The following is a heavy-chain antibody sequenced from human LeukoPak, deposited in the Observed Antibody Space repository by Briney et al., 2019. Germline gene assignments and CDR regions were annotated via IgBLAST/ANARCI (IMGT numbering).Heavy chain of an antibody. CDR3: ARAKKEYDFWSGYPHNWFDP. CDR2: ICGRGISR. CDR1: GISFSSYA. V-gene: IGHV3-23*01. Sequence: GGSLRLSCAASGISFSSYAMSWVRQAPGKVLEWVSAICGRGISRYYADSVKGRFTISRDNAKNSLYLQMNSLRAEDTAVYYCARAKKEYDFWSGYPHNWFDPWGQGTLVTISS. J-gene: IGHJ5*02. D-gene: IGHD3-3*01.